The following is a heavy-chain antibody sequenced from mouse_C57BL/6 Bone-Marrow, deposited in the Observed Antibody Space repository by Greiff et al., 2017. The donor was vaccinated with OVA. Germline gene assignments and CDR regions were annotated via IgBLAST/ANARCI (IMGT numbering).Heavy chain of an antibody. D-gene: IGHD1-1*01. CDR3: ARGRIRRGYFDD. CDR2: IYPGSGST. J-gene: IGHJ2*01. CDR1: GYTFTSYW. V-gene: IGHV1-55*01. Sequence: QVQLQQPGAELVKPGASVTMSCKASGYTFTSYWITWVKQRPGQGLEWIGDIYPGSGSTNYNEKFKSKATLTVDTSSSTAYMQLSSLTSEDSAVYYCARGRIRRGYFDDWGQGTTLTVSS.